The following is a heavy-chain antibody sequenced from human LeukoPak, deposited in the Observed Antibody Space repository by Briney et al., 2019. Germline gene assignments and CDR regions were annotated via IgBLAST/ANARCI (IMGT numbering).Heavy chain of an antibody. D-gene: IGHD2-15*01. CDR1: GGSISPYY. CDR3: ARGYCSGGSCYWGQGADAFDI. CDR2: IYYSGST. V-gene: IGHV4-59*01. J-gene: IGHJ3*02. Sequence: SETLSLTCTVSGGSISPYYWSWIRQPPGKGLEWIGYIYYSGSTNYSPSLKSRVTISVDTSKNQFSLKLSSVTAADTAVYYCARGYCSGGSCYWGQGADAFDIWGQGTMVTVSS.